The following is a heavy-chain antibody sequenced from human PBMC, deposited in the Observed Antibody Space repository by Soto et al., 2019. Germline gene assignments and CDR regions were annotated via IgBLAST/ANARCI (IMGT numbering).Heavy chain of an antibody. J-gene: IGHJ1*01. V-gene: IGHV3-9*01. CDR3: VKDESINWYSGHFRH. CDR2: ITWNSGSI. Sequence: VQLVESGGGLVQPGRSLRLSCAASGFTFDDYAMHWVRHVPGKGLEWVSGITWNSGSIGYGDAVKSRFAISRDNAKNSLHLQMNSLSAEDTAFYYCVKDESINWYSGHFRHWGQGTLVTVSS. D-gene: IGHD6-13*01. CDR1: GFTFDDYA.